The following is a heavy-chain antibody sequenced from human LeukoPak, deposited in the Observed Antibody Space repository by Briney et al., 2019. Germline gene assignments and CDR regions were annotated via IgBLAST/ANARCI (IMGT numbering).Heavy chain of an antibody. CDR1: GFIVSGNY. V-gene: IGHV3-53*01. CDR2: IYSGGST. J-gene: IGHJ3*02. D-gene: IGHD5-18*01. CDR3: ARYSAMDPGAFDI. Sequence: PGGSLRLSCAASGFIVSGNYMSWVRQAPGKGLEWVSVIYSGGSTYYADSVKGRFTISRDNPKNTLYLQMNSLRAEDTAVYYCARYSAMDPGAFDIWGQGTMVTVSS.